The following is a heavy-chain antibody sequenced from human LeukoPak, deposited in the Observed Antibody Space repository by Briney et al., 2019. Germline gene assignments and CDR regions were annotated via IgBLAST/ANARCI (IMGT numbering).Heavy chain of an antibody. CDR2: IYYSGST. V-gene: IGHV4-59*11. CDR1: GGSISSHY. D-gene: IGHD3-22*01. Sequence: PSETLSLTCTVSGGSISSHYWSWIRQPPGKGLEWIGHIYYSGSTNYNPSLKSRVTISVDTSKNQFSLKLSSVTAADTAVYYCARDRSGYYYGYWGQGTLVTVSS. CDR3: ARDRSGYYYGY. J-gene: IGHJ4*02.